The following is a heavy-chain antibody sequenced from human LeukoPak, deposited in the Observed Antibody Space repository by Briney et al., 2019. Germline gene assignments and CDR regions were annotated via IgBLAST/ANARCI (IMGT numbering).Heavy chain of an antibody. CDR1: GGSFSGYY. CDR2: INHSGST. CDR3: ARGRGVVLYRTPFDY. J-gene: IGHJ4*02. D-gene: IGHD2-15*01. V-gene: IGHV4-34*01. Sequence: SETLSLTCAVYGGSFSGYYWSWIRQPPGKGLEWIGEINHSGSTNYNPSLKSRVTISVDTSKNQFSLKLSSVTAADTAVYYCARGRGVVLYRTPFDYWGQGTLVTVSS.